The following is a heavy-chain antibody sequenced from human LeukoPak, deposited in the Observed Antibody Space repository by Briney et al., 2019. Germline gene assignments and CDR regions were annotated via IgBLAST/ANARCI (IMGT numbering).Heavy chain of an antibody. J-gene: IGHJ4*02. V-gene: IGHV3-66*01. CDR2: IYSGGAT. CDR1: GFTVNRTY. CDR3: AKDYGSSSAWIFDH. Sequence: PGVSLRLSCAASGFTVNRTYMSWVRQAPGRGLEWVSVIYSGGATYYSDSVKGRFTISRDNSKNTLYLQMNSLRAEDTAVYYCAKDYGSSSAWIFDHWGQGTLVTVFS. D-gene: IGHD6-19*01.